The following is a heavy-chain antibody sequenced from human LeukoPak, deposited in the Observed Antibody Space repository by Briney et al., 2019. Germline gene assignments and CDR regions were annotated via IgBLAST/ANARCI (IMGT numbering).Heavy chain of an antibody. J-gene: IGHJ4*02. V-gene: IGHV3-30-3*01. CDR2: LSYDGSNK. Sequence: GRTVRLSRAASVFTFSSYAMHWVRQARGKGLEGVAVLSYDGSNKYYDDAVKVRFTITRDNSKSTLYLQMNSLRAEDTAVYYCAREWGAAAGLDYWGQGTLVTVSS. CDR3: AREWGAAAGLDY. CDR1: VFTFSSYA. D-gene: IGHD6-13*01.